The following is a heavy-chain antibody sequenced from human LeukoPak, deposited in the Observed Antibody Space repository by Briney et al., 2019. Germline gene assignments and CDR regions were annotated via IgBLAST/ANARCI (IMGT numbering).Heavy chain of an antibody. CDR3: ARCTTGRTFGSLREIKRSREIDY. CDR2: VYSGGST. Sequence: GGSLRLSCAASGFTVSNMNWVRQAPGKGLEWVSVVYSGGSTNYADSVRGRFTISRDNSKNTLYLQMNSLRVEDTAVYYCARCTTGRTFGSLREIKRSREIDYWGQGTLVTVSS. CDR1: GFTVSN. V-gene: IGHV3-66*01. D-gene: IGHD1-1*01. J-gene: IGHJ4*02.